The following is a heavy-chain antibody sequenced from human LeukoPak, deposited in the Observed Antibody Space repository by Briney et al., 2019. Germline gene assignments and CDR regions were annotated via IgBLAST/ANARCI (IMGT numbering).Heavy chain of an antibody. D-gene: IGHD3-10*01. Sequence: SETLSLTCTVPGGSIGTYYWSWIRQSPGKGLEWIGYIYVTGTRYNPYLQSRVTISVDRSRNQFFLKMGSVTAADTAVYYCARHIGGGVEDMDVWGKGTKVIVSS. CDR2: IYVTGT. V-gene: IGHV4-59*08. J-gene: IGHJ6*03. CDR3: ARHIGGGVEDMDV. CDR1: GGSIGTYY.